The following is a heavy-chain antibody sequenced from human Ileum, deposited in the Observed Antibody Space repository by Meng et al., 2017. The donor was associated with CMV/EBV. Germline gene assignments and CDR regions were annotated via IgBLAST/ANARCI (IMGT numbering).Heavy chain of an antibody. Sequence: SETLSLTCTVSGGSISSSSYYWGWIRQPPGKGLEWIGSIYYSGSTYYNPSLKSRVTISVDTSKNQFSLKLSSVTAADTAVYYWASTIFGVVGAYDYYYGMDVWGQGTTVT. J-gene: IGHJ6*02. D-gene: IGHD3-3*01. V-gene: IGHV4-39*01. CDR1: GGSISSSSYY. CDR2: IYYSGST. CDR3: ASTIFGVVGAYDYYYGMDV.